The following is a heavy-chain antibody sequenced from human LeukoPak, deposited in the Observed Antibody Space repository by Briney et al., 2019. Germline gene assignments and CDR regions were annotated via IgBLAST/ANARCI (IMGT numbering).Heavy chain of an antibody. D-gene: IGHD4-23*01. CDR1: GFTFSSYA. V-gene: IGHV3-21*01. J-gene: IGHJ6*02. Sequence: GGSLRLSCAASGFTFSSYAMSWVRQAPGKGLEWVSSISSSSSYIYYADSVKGRFTISRDNAKNSLYLQMNSLRAEDTAVYYCARWDYGGNYYYYGMDVWGQGTTVTVSS. CDR3: ARWDYGGNYYYYGMDV. CDR2: ISSSSSYI.